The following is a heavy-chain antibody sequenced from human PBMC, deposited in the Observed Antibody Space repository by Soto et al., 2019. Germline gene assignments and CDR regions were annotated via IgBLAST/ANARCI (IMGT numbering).Heavy chain of an antibody. V-gene: IGHV1-18*01. D-gene: IGHD2-2*02. Sequence: GASVKVSCKASGYTFTSYGISWVRQAPGQGLEWMEWISAYNGNTNYAQKLQGRVTMTTDTSTSTAYMELRSLRSDDTAVYYCARRKGYCSSTSCYIGNWFDPWGQGTLVTVSS. CDR3: ARRKGYCSSTSCYIGNWFDP. J-gene: IGHJ5*02. CDR1: GYTFTSYG. CDR2: ISAYNGNT.